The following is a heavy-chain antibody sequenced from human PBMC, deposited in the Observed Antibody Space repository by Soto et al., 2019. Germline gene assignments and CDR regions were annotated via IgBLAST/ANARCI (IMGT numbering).Heavy chain of an antibody. CDR1: GGSISSSNW. D-gene: IGHD3-3*01. CDR2: IYHSGST. J-gene: IGHJ6*02. Sequence: QVQLQEWGPGLVKPSGTLSLTCAVSGGSISSSNWWTWVRQPPGKGLEWIGEIYHSGSTNYNPSLKSRVTISVDKSKNRFSLKVTSVTAADTAVYYCAILLRFTYGMDVWGQGTTVTVSS. V-gene: IGHV4-4*02. CDR3: AILLRFTYGMDV.